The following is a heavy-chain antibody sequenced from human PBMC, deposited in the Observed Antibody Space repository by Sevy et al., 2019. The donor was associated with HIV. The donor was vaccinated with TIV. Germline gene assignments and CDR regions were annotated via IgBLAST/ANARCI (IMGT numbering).Heavy chain of an antibody. D-gene: IGHD3-22*01. V-gene: IGHV3-48*02. Sequence: GGSLRLSCAASGFTFSSYSMNWVRQAPGKGLEWVSYISSSSSTIYYADSVKGRFTISRDNAKNSLYLQMNSLRDEDTAVYYCARGYYDSSGLRSGAFDIWGQGTMVTVSS. J-gene: IGHJ3*02. CDR1: GFTFSSYS. CDR2: ISSSSSTI. CDR3: ARGYYDSSGLRSGAFDI.